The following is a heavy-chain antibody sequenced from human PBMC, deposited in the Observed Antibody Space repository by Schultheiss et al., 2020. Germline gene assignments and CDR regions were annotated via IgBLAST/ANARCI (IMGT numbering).Heavy chain of an antibody. V-gene: IGHV4-30-4*08. CDR1: GFTFSDYY. CDR3: ALSSSWFNWFDP. D-gene: IGHD6-13*01. J-gene: IGHJ5*02. Sequence: LRLSCAASGFTFSDYYMSWIRQAPGKGLEWIGYIYYSGSTYYNPSLKSRVTISVDTSKNQFSLKLSSVTAADTAVYYCALSSSWFNWFDPWGQGTLV. CDR2: IYYSGST.